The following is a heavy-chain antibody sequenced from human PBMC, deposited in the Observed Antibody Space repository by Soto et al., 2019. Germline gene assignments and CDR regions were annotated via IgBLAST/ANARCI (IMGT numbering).Heavy chain of an antibody. J-gene: IGHJ4*02. CDR3: ARDALGELSRHYFDY. CDR1: GFTFSSYS. CDR2: ISSSSSTI. V-gene: IGHV3-48*02. D-gene: IGHD3-16*02. Sequence: PGGSLRLSCAASGFTFSSYSMNWVRQAPGKGLGWVSYISSSSSTIYYADSVKGRFTISRDNAKNSLYLQMNSLRDEDTAVYYCARDALGELSRHYFDYWGQGTLVTVSS.